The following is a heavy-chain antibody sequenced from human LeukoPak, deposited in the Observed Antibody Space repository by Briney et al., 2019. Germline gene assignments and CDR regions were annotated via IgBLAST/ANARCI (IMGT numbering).Heavy chain of an antibody. CDR3: ARGTYYYDSSGLRYFDY. CDR2: INPSGGST. J-gene: IGHJ4*02. CDR1: GYTFTSYY. V-gene: IGHV1-46*01. D-gene: IGHD3-22*01. Sequence: ASVKVSCKASGYTFTSYYMHWVRQAPGQGLEWMGIINPSGGSTSSAQKFQGRVTMTRGTSTSTVYMELSSLRFEDTAVYYCARGTYYYDSSGLRYFDYWGQGTLVTVSS.